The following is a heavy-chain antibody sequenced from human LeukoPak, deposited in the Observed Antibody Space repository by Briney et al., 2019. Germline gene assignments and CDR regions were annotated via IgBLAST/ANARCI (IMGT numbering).Heavy chain of an antibody. CDR2: IYYGGNT. D-gene: IGHD3-10*01. CDR1: GGSIRSYY. J-gene: IGHJ3*02. CDR3: ARGGYYGSGVDAFDI. Sequence: SETLSLTCTVSGGSIRSYYWSWIRQPPGKGLEWIGYIYYGGNTIYNPSLKSRVTISVDTSKNQFSLKLSSVTAADTAVYYCARGGYYGSGVDAFDIWGQGTMVTVSS. V-gene: IGHV4-59*12.